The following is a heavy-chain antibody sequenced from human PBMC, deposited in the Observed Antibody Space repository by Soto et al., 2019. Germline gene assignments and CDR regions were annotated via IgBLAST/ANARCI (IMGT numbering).Heavy chain of an antibody. J-gene: IGHJ4*02. CDR2: ISYDGGSQ. V-gene: IGHV3-30-3*01. CDR1: AFTFSVYT. Sequence: QVQLVESGGGVVQPGRSLRLSCAASAFTFSVYTMHWVRQAPGKGLEWVSFISYDGGSQYYADSVKGRFTISRDNSKNTLYLQMNSPRPEDTAVYFCARGGRYLEWLALDYWGQGTLVTVSS. D-gene: IGHD3-3*01. CDR3: ARGGRYLEWLALDY.